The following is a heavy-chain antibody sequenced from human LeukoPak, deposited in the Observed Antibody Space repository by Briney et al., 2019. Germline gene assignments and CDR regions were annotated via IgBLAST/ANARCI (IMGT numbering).Heavy chain of an antibody. J-gene: IGHJ4*02. D-gene: IGHD2-2*01. CDR3: AKDQQVGAAAYYFDS. CDR1: GLTLSRVC. V-gene: IGHV3-30*18. CDR2: TANDGKQT. Sequence: HAGRSLSPSSAAAGLTLSRVCAQCVRHAARRWRGWVAVTANDGKQTKYAGSVKGRFTIYRDNSKSTLYLQMNSLRAEDTAVYYCAKDQQVGAAAYYFDSWGQGTLVTVSS.